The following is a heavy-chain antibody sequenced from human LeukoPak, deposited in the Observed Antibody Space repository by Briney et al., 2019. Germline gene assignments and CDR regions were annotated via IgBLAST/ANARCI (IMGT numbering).Heavy chain of an antibody. D-gene: IGHD3-3*01. CDR1: GFTFSSYA. CDR3: ARVPDWSGYYNDYYYGMDV. V-gene: IGHV3-30*04. J-gene: IGHJ6*02. Sequence: GGSLRLSCAASGFTFSSYAMHWVCQAPGKGLEWVAVISYDGSNKYYADSVKGRFTISRDNSKNTLYLQMNSLRAEDTAVYYCARVPDWSGYYNDYYYGMDVWGQGTTVTVSS. CDR2: ISYDGSNK.